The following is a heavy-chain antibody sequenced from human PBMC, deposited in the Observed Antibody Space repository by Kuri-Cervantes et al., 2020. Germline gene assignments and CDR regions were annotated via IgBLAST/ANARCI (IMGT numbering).Heavy chain of an antibody. CDR3: AHTLWFGELLNYFDY. CDR1: GGSISSYDW. J-gene: IGHJ4*02. CDR2: IYWDDDK. V-gene: IGHV2-5*08. Sequence: TLSLTCTVSGGSISSYDWSWIRQPPGKALEWLALIYWDDDKRYSPSLKSRLTITKDTSKNQVVLTMTNMDPVDTATYYCAHTLWFGELLNYFDYWGQGTLVTVSS. D-gene: IGHD3-10*01.